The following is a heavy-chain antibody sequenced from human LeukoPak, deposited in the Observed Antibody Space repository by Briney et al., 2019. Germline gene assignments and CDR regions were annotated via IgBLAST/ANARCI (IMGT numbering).Heavy chain of an antibody. CDR3: ASRLSGANAFDY. J-gene: IGHJ4*02. CDR1: GYTFTSYD. CDR2: MNPNSGNT. V-gene: IGHV1-8*01. D-gene: IGHD1-26*01. Sequence: ASVKVSCKASGYTFTSYDINWVRQATGQGLEWMGWMNPNSGNTGYAQKFQGRVTMTRNTSISTAYMELSSLRSEDTAVYYCASRLSGANAFDYWGQGTLVTVSS.